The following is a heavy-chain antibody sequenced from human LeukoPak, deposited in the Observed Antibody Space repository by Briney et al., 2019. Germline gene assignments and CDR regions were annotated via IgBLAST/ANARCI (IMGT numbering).Heavy chain of an antibody. CDR2: ITGFGTDT. V-gene: IGHV3-23*01. D-gene: IGHD5-24*01. CDR3: ARDRGPYVAIGNNRLDP. CDR1: GFTFKLYA. Sequence: GGSLRLSCDASGFTFKLYAMNWVRQAPGKGLEWVSSITGFGTDTYYADSVKGRFTVSRDNSKSTLYLQMNSLRAEDTAVYYCARDRGPYVAIGNNRLDPWGQGTLVTVSS. J-gene: IGHJ5*02.